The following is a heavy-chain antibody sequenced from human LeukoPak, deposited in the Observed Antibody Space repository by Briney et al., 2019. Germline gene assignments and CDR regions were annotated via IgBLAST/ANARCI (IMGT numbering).Heavy chain of an antibody. D-gene: IGHD4-11*01. J-gene: IGHJ6*03. Sequence: ASVKVSCKASGGTFSSYAISWVRQAPGQGLEWMGGIIPIFGTANYAQKFQGRVTITADESTSTAYMELSSLRSEDTAVYYCATYSNYDGFDYYYYYMDVWGKGTTVTVSS. V-gene: IGHV1-69*13. CDR2: IIPIFGTA. CDR3: ATYSNYDGFDYYYYYMDV. CDR1: GGTFSSYA.